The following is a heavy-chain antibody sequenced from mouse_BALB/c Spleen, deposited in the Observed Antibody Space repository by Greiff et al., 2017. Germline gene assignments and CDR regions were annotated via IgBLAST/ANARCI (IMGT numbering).Heavy chain of an antibody. J-gene: IGHJ3*01. CDR1: VYTFTSYW. Sequence: QVQLQQPGAELVKPGASVKLSCKASVYTFTSYWMHWVKQRPGQGLEWIGEIDPSDSYTNYNQKFKGKATLTVDKSSSTAYMQLSSLTSEDSAVYYCARSRDGYYAWFAYWGQGTLVTVSA. V-gene: IGHV1-69*02. D-gene: IGHD2-3*01. CDR2: IDPSDSYT. CDR3: ARSRDGYYAWFAY.